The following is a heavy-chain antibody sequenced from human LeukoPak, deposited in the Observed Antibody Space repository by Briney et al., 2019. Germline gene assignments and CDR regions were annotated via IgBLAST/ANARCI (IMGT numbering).Heavy chain of an antibody. V-gene: IGHV3-53*01. CDR3: ARVKFGGDDSSGYYYYYYYMDV. J-gene: IGHJ6*03. CDR1: GFTVSSNY. Sequence: GGSLRLSCAASGFTVSSNYMNWVRQAPGKGLEWVSVIYSGGSTYYADSVKGRFTISRDNSKNTLYLQMNSLRAEDTAVYYCARVKFGGDDSSGYYYYYYYMDVWGKGTTVTVSS. D-gene: IGHD3-22*01. CDR2: IYSGGST.